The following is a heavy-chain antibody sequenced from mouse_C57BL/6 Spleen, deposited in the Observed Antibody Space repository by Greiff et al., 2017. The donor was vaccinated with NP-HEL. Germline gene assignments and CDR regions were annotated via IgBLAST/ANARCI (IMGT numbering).Heavy chain of an antibody. CDR2: IDPSDSET. Sequence: QVQLQQPGAELVRPGSSVKLSCKASGYTFTSYWMHWVKQRPIQGLEWIGNIDPSDSETHYNQKFKDKATLTVDKSSSTAYMQLSSLTSEDSAVYYCARYQDRGVMKYFDVWGTGTTVTVSS. J-gene: IGHJ1*03. CDR3: ARYQDRGVMKYFDV. V-gene: IGHV1-52*01. CDR1: GYTFTSYW. D-gene: IGHD2-2*01.